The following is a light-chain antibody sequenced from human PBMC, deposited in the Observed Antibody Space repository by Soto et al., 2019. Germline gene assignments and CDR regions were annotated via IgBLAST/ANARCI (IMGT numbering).Light chain of an antibody. CDR2: GAS. J-gene: IGKJ1*01. V-gene: IGKV3-20*01. Sequence: EIVLTQSPGTLSLSPGERATLSCRASQSVSSSYLAWYQQKPGQAPRLLIYGASSRATDIPDRFSGTGSGTDFTLTISRLEPEDFAVYYCQQYCSSPQTFGQGTKVESK. CDR3: QQYCSSPQT. CDR1: QSVSSSY.